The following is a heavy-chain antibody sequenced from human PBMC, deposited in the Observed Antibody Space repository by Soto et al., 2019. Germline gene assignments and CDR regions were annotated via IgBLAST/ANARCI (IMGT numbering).Heavy chain of an antibody. Sequence: SETLSLTCAVSGGSISSGNWWSWVRQPPGKGLEWIGEIYHSGSTNYNPSLKSRVTISVDKSKTQFSLRLSSVTAEDTAVYYCTTGYSSKWDFDYWGQGTLVTVSS. CDR2: IYHSGST. D-gene: IGHD6-13*01. CDR3: TTGYSSKWDFDY. V-gene: IGHV4-4*02. J-gene: IGHJ4*02. CDR1: GGSISSGNW.